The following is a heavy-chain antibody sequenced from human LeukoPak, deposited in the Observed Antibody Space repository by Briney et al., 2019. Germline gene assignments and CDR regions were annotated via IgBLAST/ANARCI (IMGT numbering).Heavy chain of an antibody. CDR3: ATLYLVNAFDI. CDR2: IIDSGTT. D-gene: IGHD2-2*02. Sequence: SETLSLTCGVSGGSFSGYFWTWIREPPGKGLEWIGEIIDSGTTNYNPSFESRVAMSVDTSKNQVSLRLSSVTAADTAVYYCATLYLVNAFDIWGPGTLVTVSS. CDR1: GGSFSGYF. V-gene: IGHV4-34*12. J-gene: IGHJ3*02.